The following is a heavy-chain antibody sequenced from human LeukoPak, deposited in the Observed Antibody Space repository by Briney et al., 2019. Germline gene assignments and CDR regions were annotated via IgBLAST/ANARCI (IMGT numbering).Heavy chain of an antibody. Sequence: SETLPLTCTVSGGSISSYYWSWIRQPPGKGLEWIGYTYYSGSTNYNPSLKSRVTISVGTSKNQFSLKLSSVTAADTAVYYCARLYYDFWSGYDQVGEYYFDYWGQGTLVTVSS. CDR1: GGSISSYY. CDR3: ARLYYDFWSGYDQVGEYYFDY. CDR2: TYYSGST. D-gene: IGHD3-3*01. V-gene: IGHV4-59*08. J-gene: IGHJ4*02.